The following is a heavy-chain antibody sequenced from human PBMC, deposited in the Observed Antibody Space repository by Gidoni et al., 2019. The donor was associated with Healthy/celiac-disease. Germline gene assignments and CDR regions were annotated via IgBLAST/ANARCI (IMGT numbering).Heavy chain of an antibody. D-gene: IGHD6-13*01. Sequence: QLQLQESGSGLVKPSQTLSLTCAVSGGSISSGGYSWRWIRQPPGKGLEWIGYIYHSGSTHYNPSLKSRVTISVDRSKNQFSLKLSSVTAADTAVYYCARGIAAAGAFDYWGQGTLVTVSS. V-gene: IGHV4-30-2*01. CDR2: IYHSGST. J-gene: IGHJ4*02. CDR3: ARGIAAAGAFDY. CDR1: GGSISSGGYS.